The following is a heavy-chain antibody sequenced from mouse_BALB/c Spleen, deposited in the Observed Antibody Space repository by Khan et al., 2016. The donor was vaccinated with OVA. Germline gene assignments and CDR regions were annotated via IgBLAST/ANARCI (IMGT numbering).Heavy chain of an antibody. Sequence: VQLQQSGAELVRPGALVNLSCKASGFNIKDYYMHWVKQRPEQGLVWIGRIDPENGNTIYDQKFQGKASITSDTSSNTAYLQLSSLTSDDTAVYYCARDGYSPWFAYWGQGTLVTVSA. J-gene: IGHJ3*01. D-gene: IGHD2-3*01. CDR3: ARDGYSPWFAY. V-gene: IGHV14-1*02. CDR2: IDPENGNT. CDR1: GFNIKDYY.